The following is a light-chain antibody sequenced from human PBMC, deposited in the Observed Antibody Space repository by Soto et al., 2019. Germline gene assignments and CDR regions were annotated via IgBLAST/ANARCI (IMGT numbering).Light chain of an antibody. V-gene: IGLV1-40*01. CDR1: SSNIGAGYD. J-gene: IGLJ2*01. Sequence: QLVLTQPPSVSGAPGQRVTVSCTGSSSNIGAGYDVHWYQQLPGSAPKLLIYSNSDRPSGVPDRFSGSKSGTSASLAITGLRTDDEADYYCQSYDSSLSALVFGGGTKLTVL. CDR3: QSYDSSLSALV. CDR2: SNS.